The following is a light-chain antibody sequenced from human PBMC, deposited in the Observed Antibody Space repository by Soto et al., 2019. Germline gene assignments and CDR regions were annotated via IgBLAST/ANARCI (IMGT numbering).Light chain of an antibody. CDR1: SSNIGAGYA. V-gene: IGLV1-40*01. J-gene: IGLJ1*01. CDR2: GDT. CDR3: QSYDSSLSGSNYV. Sequence: QSVLTQPPSVSGAPGQRVTISCTGSSSNIGAGYAVHWYQQLPGTAPKLLTHGDTNRPSGVPDRFSGSKSGTSASLAITGLQGKDEDDYYCQSYDSSLSGSNYVFGTGTKVTVL.